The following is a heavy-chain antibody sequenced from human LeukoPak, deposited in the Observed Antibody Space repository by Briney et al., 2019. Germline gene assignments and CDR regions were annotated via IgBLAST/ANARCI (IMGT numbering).Heavy chain of an antibody. CDR3: ARDNGRGWYYFDY. Sequence: GGSLRLSCGASGFTVSSNYMSWVRQAPGKGLEWVSVIYSGGSTYYADSVKGRFTISRDNSKNTLYLQMNSLRAEDTAVYYCARDNGRGWYYFDYWGQGTLVTVSS. V-gene: IGHV3-53*01. CDR1: GFTVSSNY. D-gene: IGHD6-19*01. J-gene: IGHJ4*02. CDR2: IYSGGST.